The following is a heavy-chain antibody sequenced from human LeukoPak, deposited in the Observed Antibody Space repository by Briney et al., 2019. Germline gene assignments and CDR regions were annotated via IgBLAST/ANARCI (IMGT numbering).Heavy chain of an antibody. CDR2: IYYSGST. Sequence: SETLSLTCTVSGGSISSYYWSWIRQPPGKGLEWIGYIYYSGSTNYNPSLKSRVTISVDTSMNQFSLKLSSVTAADTAVYYCARVRGWFDPWGQGTLVTVSS. V-gene: IGHV4-59*01. CDR1: GGSISSYY. D-gene: IGHD3-10*01. CDR3: ARVRGWFDP. J-gene: IGHJ5*02.